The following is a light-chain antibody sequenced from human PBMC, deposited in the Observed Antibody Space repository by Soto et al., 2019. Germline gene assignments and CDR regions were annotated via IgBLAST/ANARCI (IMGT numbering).Light chain of an antibody. V-gene: IGKV3-11*01. Sequence: EIVLTQPPATLSLSPWEIATLVGRASQSVSSYLAWYQQKPGQAPRLLIYDASNRATGIPARFSGSGSGTDFTLTISSLEPEDFAVYYCQQRSNWITFGQGTRLEIK. CDR1: QSVSSY. CDR2: DAS. J-gene: IGKJ5*01. CDR3: QQRSNWIT.